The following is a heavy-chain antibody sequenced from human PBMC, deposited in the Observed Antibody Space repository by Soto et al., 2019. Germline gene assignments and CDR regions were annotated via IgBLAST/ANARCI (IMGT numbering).Heavy chain of an antibody. Sequence: ASVKVSCKASGYTFTSYGISWVRQAPGQGLEWMGWISAYNGNTNYAQKLQGRVTMTTDTSTSTAYMELRSLRSDDTAVYYCARDHYDFWSGYTQDYYYYGMECWGQGTTVTVSS. CDR1: GYTFTSYG. D-gene: IGHD3-3*01. V-gene: IGHV1-18*01. CDR3: ARDHYDFWSGYTQDYYYYGMEC. CDR2: ISAYNGNT. J-gene: IGHJ6*02.